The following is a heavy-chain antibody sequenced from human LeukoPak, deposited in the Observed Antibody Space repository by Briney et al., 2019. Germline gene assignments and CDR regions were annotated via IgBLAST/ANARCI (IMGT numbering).Heavy chain of an antibody. Sequence: GGSLTLSCAASGLTFSRYNMNWVRQAPGKGLEWVSSIGTSSNNIYYTDSVKGRFTISRDNAKNSLYLQVDSLRVEDTAVYFCASGTVGNYALGYWGQGTLVTVSS. CDR2: IGTSSNNI. CDR3: ASGTVGNYALGY. CDR1: GLTFSRYN. J-gene: IGHJ4*02. V-gene: IGHV3-21*01. D-gene: IGHD1-7*01.